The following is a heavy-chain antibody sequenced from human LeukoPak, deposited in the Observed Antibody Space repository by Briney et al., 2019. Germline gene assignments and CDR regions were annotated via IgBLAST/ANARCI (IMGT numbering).Heavy chain of an antibody. Sequence: GASVKVSCKASGYTFTSYEINWVRQATGQGLEWMGWMNPDSCNTGYAQQFQGRVTMTRNTSISTAYMELSSLRSEDTAVYYCARGQIVYSFDRSGYFDYWGQGNLVTVSS. V-gene: IGHV1-8*01. J-gene: IGHJ4*02. CDR3: ARGQIVYSFDRSGYFDY. CDR2: MNPDSCNT. D-gene: IGHD3-22*01. CDR1: GYTFTSYE.